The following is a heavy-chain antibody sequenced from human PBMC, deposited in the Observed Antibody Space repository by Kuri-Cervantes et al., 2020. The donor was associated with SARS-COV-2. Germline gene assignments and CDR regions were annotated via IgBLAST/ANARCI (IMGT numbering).Heavy chain of an antibody. CDR3: ARATLGVAGGTTALSLDY. CDR1: GYTFTSYD. Sequence: ASVKVSCKASGYTFTSYDINWVRQATGQGLEWMGWMNPNSGNTGYAQKFQGRVTMTRDTSISTAYMEPSRLRSDDTAVYYCARATLGVAGGTTALSLDYWGQGTRVTSSS. J-gene: IGHJ4*02. V-gene: IGHV1-8*01. D-gene: IGHD2-15*01. CDR2: MNPNSGNT.